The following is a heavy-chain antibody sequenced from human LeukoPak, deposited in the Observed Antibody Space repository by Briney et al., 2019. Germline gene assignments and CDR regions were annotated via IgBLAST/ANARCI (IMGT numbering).Heavy chain of an antibody. CDR1: GFTFSNYG. V-gene: IGHV3-48*01. J-gene: IGHJ4*02. CDR3: AKDVDNGGYSSSWYGVGSFYFDY. CDR2: ISTTSNTI. Sequence: GGSLRLSCVASGFTFSNYGMNWVRQAPGKGLEWVSYISTTSNTIYYADSVKGRFTISRDNSKNTLYLQMNSLRAEDTAVYYCAKDVDNGGYSSSWYGVGSFYFDYWGQGTLVTVSS. D-gene: IGHD6-13*01.